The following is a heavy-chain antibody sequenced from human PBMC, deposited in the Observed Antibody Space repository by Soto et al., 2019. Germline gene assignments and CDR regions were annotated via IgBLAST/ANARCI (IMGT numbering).Heavy chain of an antibody. CDR2: IYHSGST. D-gene: IGHD3-10*01. CDR1: GGSISSSNW. J-gene: IGHJ6*02. Sequence: SETLSLTCAVSGGSISSSNWWSWVRQPPGKGLEWIGEIYHSGSTNYNPSLKSRVAISVDKSKNQFSLRLSSVTAADTAVYYCXRDHRGVIGGYYYGMDVWGQGTTVTVSS. CDR3: XRDHRGVIGGYYYGMDV. V-gene: IGHV4-4*02.